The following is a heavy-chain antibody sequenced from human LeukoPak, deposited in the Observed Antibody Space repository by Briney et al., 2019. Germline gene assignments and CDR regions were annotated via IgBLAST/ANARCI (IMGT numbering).Heavy chain of an antibody. CDR1: GYTFSNFG. CDR3: ARDGTSTDDY. J-gene: IGHJ4*02. Sequence: ASVKVSCKTSGYTFSNFGINWVRQAPGQGLEWMGWISGNNDNPNYGQKFQGRFTVTTDSSTSTAHMELRNLRFDDTAVYYCARDGTSTDDYWGQGTLVTVSS. V-gene: IGHV1-18*01. D-gene: IGHD2-2*01. CDR2: ISGNNDNP.